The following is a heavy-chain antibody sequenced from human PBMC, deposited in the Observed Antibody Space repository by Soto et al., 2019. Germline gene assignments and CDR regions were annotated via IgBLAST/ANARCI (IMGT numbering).Heavy chain of an antibody. V-gene: IGHV4-31*03. Sequence: SETLSLTCTVSGGSISSGGYYWSWIRQHPGKGLEWIGYIHYSGSTYYNPSLKSRVTISVDTSKNQFSLKLSSVTAADTAVYYCARGGYCTNGVCHRGYSYGTLFDYWGQGTLVTVSS. CDR3: ARGGYCTNGVCHRGYSYGTLFDY. CDR2: IHYSGST. D-gene: IGHD2-8*01. CDR1: GGSISSGGYY. J-gene: IGHJ4*02.